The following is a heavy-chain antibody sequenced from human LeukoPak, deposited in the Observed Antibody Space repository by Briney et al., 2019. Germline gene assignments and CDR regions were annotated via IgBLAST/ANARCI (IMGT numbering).Heavy chain of an antibody. CDR1: GGSISSTGYY. J-gene: IGHJ4*02. V-gene: IGHV4-39*07. CDR2: IHYGGSP. CDR3: ARSRREVLDY. Sequence: PSETLSLTCTVSGGSISSTGYYWGWIRQPPGKGLEWLANIHYGGSPYYNSSLKSRVTISVDTSKNQFSLKLTSLTAADTAVYYCARSRREVLDYWGQGTLVTVSS.